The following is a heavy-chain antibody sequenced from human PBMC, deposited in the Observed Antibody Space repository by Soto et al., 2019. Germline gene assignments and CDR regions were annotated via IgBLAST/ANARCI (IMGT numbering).Heavy chain of an antibody. V-gene: IGHV4-30-2*01. CDR3: AREVTGTTGDYYYYYGMDV. CDR2: IYHSGST. CDR1: GGSISSGGYS. Sequence: SETLSLTCAVSGGSISSGGYSWSWIRQPPGKGLEWIGYIYHSGSTYYNPSLKSRVNISVDRSKNQFSLKLSSVTAADTAVYYCAREVTGTTGDYYYYYGMDVWGQGTTVTVSS. J-gene: IGHJ6*02. D-gene: IGHD1-7*01.